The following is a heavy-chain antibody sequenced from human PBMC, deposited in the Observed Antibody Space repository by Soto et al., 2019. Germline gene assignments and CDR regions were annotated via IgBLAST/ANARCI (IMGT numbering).Heavy chain of an antibody. CDR1: GYTFTSYG. Sequence: ASVKVSCKASGYTFTSYGISWVRQAPGQGLVWMGWISAYNGNTNYAQKLQGRVTMTTDTSTSTAYMELRSLRSDDTAVYYCAKAAGVSNMGNYYYYYGMDVWGQGTTVTVSS. CDR3: AKAAGVSNMGNYYYYYGMDV. V-gene: IGHV1-18*01. J-gene: IGHJ6*02. CDR2: ISAYNGNT. D-gene: IGHD7-27*01.